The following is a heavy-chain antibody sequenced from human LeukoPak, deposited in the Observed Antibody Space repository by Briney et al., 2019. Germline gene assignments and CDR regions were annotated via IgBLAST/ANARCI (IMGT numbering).Heavy chain of an antibody. V-gene: IGHV5-51*01. Sequence: KSGESLKISCKASGYNFPKSWIGWVRQMPGKGLEWMAIIYPDDSRTKYSPSFQGQVTISVDRSINTAYLQWRSLRASDTAMYYCARPDYFASHDWGQGTLVTVSS. J-gene: IGHJ4*02. CDR2: IYPDDSRT. D-gene: IGHD2/OR15-2a*01. CDR1: GYNFPKSW. CDR3: ARPDYFASHD.